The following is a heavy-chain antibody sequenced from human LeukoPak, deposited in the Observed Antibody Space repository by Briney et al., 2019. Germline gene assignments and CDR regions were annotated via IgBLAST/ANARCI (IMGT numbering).Heavy chain of an antibody. J-gene: IGHJ3*01. V-gene: IGHV3-48*02. CDR1: GFTFSSYS. CDR2: ISSSSSTI. CDR3: AREDDDWGPNTLDV. Sequence: GGSLRLSCAASGFTFSSYSMNWVRQAPGKGLEWVSYISSSSSTIYYADSVKGRFTISRDNAKNSLYLQMNSLRDEDTAVYYCAREDDDWGPNTLDVWGQGTVVTVSS. D-gene: IGHD7-27*01.